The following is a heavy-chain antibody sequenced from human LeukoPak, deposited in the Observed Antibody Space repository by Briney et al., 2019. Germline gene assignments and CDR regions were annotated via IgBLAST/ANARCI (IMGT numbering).Heavy chain of an antibody. J-gene: IGHJ4*02. V-gene: IGHV3-15*05. CDR3: VIDDLYDSGGYFYDYFDY. CDR2: IKSKTSGGT. D-gene: IGHD3-22*01. Sequence: GESLRLSCATTGFNFITTWMSWVRQAPGKGLEWVGRIKSKTSGGTDYAESLKGRFIISRDDSKGTLFLQMNNLEAEDTAVYYCVIDDLYDSGGYFYDYFDYWGQGSLVTVSS. CDR1: GFNFITTW.